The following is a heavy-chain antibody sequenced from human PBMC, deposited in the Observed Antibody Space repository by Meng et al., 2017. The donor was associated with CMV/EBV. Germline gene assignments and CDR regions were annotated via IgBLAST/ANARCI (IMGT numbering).Heavy chain of an antibody. CDR2: IYYSGST. CDR1: GGSISSGDYY. V-gene: IGHV4-30-4*08. CDR3: AREGDNPFDY. D-gene: IGHD2-21*02. Sequence: QGQPQESGPGRVNPSQTLSPTSTVSGGSISSGDYYWSWSRQPPGKGLEWIGYIYYSGSTYYNPSLKSRVTISVDTSKNQFSLKLSSVTAADTAVYYCAREGDNPFDYWGQGTLVTVSS. J-gene: IGHJ4*02.